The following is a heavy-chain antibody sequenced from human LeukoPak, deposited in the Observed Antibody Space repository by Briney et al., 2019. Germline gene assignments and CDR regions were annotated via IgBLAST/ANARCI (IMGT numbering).Heavy chain of an antibody. D-gene: IGHD1-26*01. CDR1: GFTFSSYG. V-gene: IGHV3-30*02. J-gene: IGHJ4*02. CDR2: IRYDGSNK. CDR3: ARDPNKWELPVDY. Sequence: GGSLRLSCAASGFTFSSYGMHWVRQAPGKGLEWVAFIRYDGSNKYYADSVKGRFTISRDNSKNTLYLQMNSLRAEDTAVYYCARDPNKWELPVDYWGQGTLVTVSS.